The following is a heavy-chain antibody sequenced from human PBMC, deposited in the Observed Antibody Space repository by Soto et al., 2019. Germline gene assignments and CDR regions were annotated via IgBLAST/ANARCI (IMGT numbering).Heavy chain of an antibody. CDR1: GFTFSSYW. V-gene: IGHV3-74*01. Sequence: GGSLRLSCAASGFTFSSYWMRWVRQAPGKGLVWVSRINSDGSSTSYADSVKGRFTISRDNAKNTLYLQMNSLRAEDTAVYYCARGRDTAMVTGYWFDPWGQGTLVTVSS. J-gene: IGHJ5*02. CDR2: INSDGSST. D-gene: IGHD5-18*01. CDR3: ARGRDTAMVTGYWFDP.